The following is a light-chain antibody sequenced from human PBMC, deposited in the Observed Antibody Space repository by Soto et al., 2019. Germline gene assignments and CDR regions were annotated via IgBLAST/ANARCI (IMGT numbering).Light chain of an antibody. Sequence: QSVLTQPASVSGSPGQSITISCTGTSSDVGSYNLVSWYQQHPGKAPKLMIYEGSERPSGVSNRFSGSKSGNTASLTISGLQAEDEADYYCCSYAGSSLVVFGGGTKLTV. CDR1: SSDVGSYNL. CDR2: EGS. V-gene: IGLV2-23*01. CDR3: CSYAGSSLVV. J-gene: IGLJ2*01.